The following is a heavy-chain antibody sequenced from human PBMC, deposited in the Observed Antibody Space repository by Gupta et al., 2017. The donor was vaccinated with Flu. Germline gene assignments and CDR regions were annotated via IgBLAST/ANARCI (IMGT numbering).Heavy chain of an antibody. Sequence: VQLVESGGGLVKPGGSLRLSCVDSGFTFSSFGRNWVRQAPGKGLEWISSISSSGSHKYYAGSVKGRFTISRDNADSSLYLQMSSLRAEDTAIYYCARRGNYLGDAFDIWGRGTMVTVSS. J-gene: IGHJ3*02. V-gene: IGHV3-21*02. CDR2: ISSSGSHK. D-gene: IGHD2/OR15-2a*01. CDR3: ARRGNYLGDAFDI. CDR1: GFTFSSFG.